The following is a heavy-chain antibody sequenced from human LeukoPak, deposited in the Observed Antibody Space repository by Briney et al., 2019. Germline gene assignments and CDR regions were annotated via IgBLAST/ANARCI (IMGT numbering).Heavy chain of an antibody. D-gene: IGHD2-2*01. CDR1: GFTVSRSY. CDR2: IYSGGSA. J-gene: IGHJ3*02. CDR3: ARGGGCSGTNCYIDAFDI. Sequence: GGSLRLSCAASGFTVSRSYLTWVRQAPGKGLDWVSIIYSGGSASYADSVRGRFTISRDKTKNTLYLQMNSLRAEDTAVYYCARGGGCSGTNCYIDAFDIGGQGTVVTVSS. V-gene: IGHV3-66*02.